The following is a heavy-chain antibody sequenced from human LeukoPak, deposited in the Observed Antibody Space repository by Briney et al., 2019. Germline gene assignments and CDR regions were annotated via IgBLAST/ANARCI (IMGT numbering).Heavy chain of an antibody. D-gene: IGHD1-26*01. CDR1: GYSFTSYW. J-gene: IGHJ3*02. V-gene: IGHV5-51*01. CDR2: IYPGDSDT. Sequence: GESLKISCKGSGYSFTSYWIGWVRQMPGKGLEWMGIIYPGDSDTRYSPSFQGQVTISADKSISTAYLQWSSLKASDTAMYYCASSYSGSYYGSHNGAFDIWGQGTMVTVSS. CDR3: ASSYSGSYYGSHNGAFDI.